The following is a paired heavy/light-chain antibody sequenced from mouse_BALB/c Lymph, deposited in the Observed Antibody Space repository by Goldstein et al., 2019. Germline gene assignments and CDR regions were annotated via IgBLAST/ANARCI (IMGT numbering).Light chain of an antibody. V-gene: IGKV2-109*01. CDR3: AQNLELWT. CDR2: QMS. CDR1: KSLLHSNGITY. J-gene: IGKJ1*01. Sequence: DIVMTQAAFSNPVTLGTSASISCRSSKSLLHSNGITYLYWYLQKPGQSPQLLIYQMSNLASGVPDRFSSSGSGTDFTLRISRVEAEDVGVYYCAQNLELWTFGGGTKLEIK.
Heavy chain of an antibody. Sequence: EVQLVESGGGLVKPGGSLKLSCAASGFAFSSYDMSWVRQTPEKRLEWVAYISSGGGSTYYPDTVKGRFTISRDNAKNTLYLQMSSLKSEDTAMYYCARDDSFDYWGQGTTLTVSS. CDR2: ISSGGGST. J-gene: IGHJ2*01. V-gene: IGHV5-12-1*01. CDR3: ARDDSFDY. D-gene: IGHD2-4*01. CDR1: GFAFSSYD.